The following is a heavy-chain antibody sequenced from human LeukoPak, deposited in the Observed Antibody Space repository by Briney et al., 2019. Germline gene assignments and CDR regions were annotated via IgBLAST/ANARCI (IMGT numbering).Heavy chain of an antibody. CDR2: IRSKAYGGTT. CDR1: GFTFGDYA. D-gene: IGHD3-9*01. CDR3: TRDLVRMHTPNWFDP. Sequence: GGSLRLSCTASGFTFGDYAMSWVRQAPGKGLEWVGFIRSKAYGGTTEYAASVKGRFTISRDDSKSIAYLQMNSLKTEDTAVYYRTRDLVRMHTPNWFDPWGQGTLVTVSS. J-gene: IGHJ5*02. V-gene: IGHV3-49*04.